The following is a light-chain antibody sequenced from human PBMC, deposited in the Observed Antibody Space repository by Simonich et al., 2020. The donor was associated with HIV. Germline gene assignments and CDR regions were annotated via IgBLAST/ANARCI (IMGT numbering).Light chain of an antibody. CDR2: EVS. V-gene: IGKV2-29*02. J-gene: IGKJ4*01. Sequence: DIVMTQTPLSLSVTPGQPASISCKSSQSLLHSDGKTYLYWYLQKPGQSPQLLIYEVSGRVSGVPDRFSGSGSGTDFTLKISRVEAEDVGIYYCAQSVQLPLTFGGGTKVEIK. CDR1: QSLLHSDGKTY. CDR3: AQSVQLPLT.